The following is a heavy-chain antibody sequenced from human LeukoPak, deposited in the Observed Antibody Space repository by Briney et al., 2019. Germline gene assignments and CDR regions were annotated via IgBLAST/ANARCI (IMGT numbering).Heavy chain of an antibody. V-gene: IGHV3-15*01. J-gene: IGHJ4*02. CDR2: IKSKIDGGTT. CDR1: GFTFSNAW. Sequence: GGSLRLSCAASGFTFSNAWMSWVRQAPGKGLEWVGRIKSKIDGGTTDYAAPVKGRFTISRDDSKNTLYLQMNSLKTEDTAVYYCPTLAMVRGVRDYWGQGTLVTVSS. CDR3: PTLAMVRGVRDY. D-gene: IGHD3-10*01.